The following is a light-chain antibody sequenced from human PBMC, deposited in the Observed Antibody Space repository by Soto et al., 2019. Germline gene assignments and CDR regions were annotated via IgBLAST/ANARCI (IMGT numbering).Light chain of an antibody. CDR2: GAS. J-gene: IGKJ4*01. CDR1: QSVDNF. Sequence: EIVMTQSPATLSVSPGERATLSCRASQSVDNFLVWYQQRPGQAPRLLIYGASTRANGVPARFSGSGSGTEFTLTISSLQSGDFAVYYCQQYDNWPLTFGGGTKVEI. V-gene: IGKV3-15*01. CDR3: QQYDNWPLT.